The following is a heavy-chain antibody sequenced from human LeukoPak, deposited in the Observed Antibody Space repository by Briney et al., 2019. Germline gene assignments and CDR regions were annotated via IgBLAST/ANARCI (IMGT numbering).Heavy chain of an antibody. J-gene: IGHJ5*02. CDR2: IYYSGST. D-gene: IGHD3-22*01. CDR3: ARHPIGVGKFDP. V-gene: IGHV4-59*08. Sequence: SETLSLTCTVSGGSISSYYWSWIRQPPGKGLGWIGYIYYSGSTNYNPSLKSRVTILVDTSNNQFSLKLSSVTAADTAVYYCARHPIGVGKFDPWGQGTLVTVSS. CDR1: GGSISSYY.